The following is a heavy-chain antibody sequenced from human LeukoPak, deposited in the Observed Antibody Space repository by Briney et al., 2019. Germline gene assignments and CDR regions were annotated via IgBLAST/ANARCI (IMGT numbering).Heavy chain of an antibody. Sequence: GGSLRLSCAASGFTFSDSWMSWVRQAPGKGLEWEANMNQDGSAKGYVDSVKGRFTISRDNARNSLYLQMSSLRPEDTAVYYCATYTHWVAGDVWGQGTTVTVSS. J-gene: IGHJ6*02. D-gene: IGHD3-16*01. V-gene: IGHV3-7*01. CDR1: GFTFSDSW. CDR2: MNQDGSAK. CDR3: ATYTHWVAGDV.